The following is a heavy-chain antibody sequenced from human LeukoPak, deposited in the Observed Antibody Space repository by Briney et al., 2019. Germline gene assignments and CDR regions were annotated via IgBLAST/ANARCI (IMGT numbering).Heavy chain of an antibody. Sequence: SETLSLTCTVSGGSISSGGYYWSWIRQHPGKGLEWIGYIYYSGSTYYNPSLKSRVTISVDTSKNQFSLKLSSVTAADTAVYYCARQYSSSLYWFDPWGQGTLVTVSS. J-gene: IGHJ5*02. D-gene: IGHD6-13*01. CDR1: GGSISSGGYY. CDR3: ARQYSSSLYWFDP. V-gene: IGHV4-31*03. CDR2: IYYSGST.